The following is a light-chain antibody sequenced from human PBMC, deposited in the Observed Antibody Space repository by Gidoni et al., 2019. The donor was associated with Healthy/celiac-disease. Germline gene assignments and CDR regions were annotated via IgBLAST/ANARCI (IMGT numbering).Light chain of an antibody. CDR3: AAWDDSLSVNYV. J-gene: IGLJ1*01. Sequence: QSVLTQPPSASGTPGQRVTIFCSGSSSNIGSNYVYWYQQLPGTAPKLLIYRNNQRPSGVPDRFSGSKSGTSASLAISGLRSEDEADYYCAAWDDSLSVNYVFGTGTKVTVL. CDR2: RNN. V-gene: IGLV1-47*01. CDR1: SSNIGSNY.